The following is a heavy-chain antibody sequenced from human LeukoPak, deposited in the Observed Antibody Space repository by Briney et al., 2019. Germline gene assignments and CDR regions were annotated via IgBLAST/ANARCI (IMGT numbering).Heavy chain of an antibody. CDR2: INHSGST. CDR3: AREAWHCRFDP. D-gene: IGHD5-12*01. V-gene: IGHV4-34*01. J-gene: IGHJ5*02. CDR1: GGSFSGYY. Sequence: SETLSLTCAVYGGSFSGYYWSWIRQPPGRGLEWIGEINHSGSTNYNPSLKSRVTMSVDTSKNQFSLKLSSVTAADTAVYYCAREAWHCRFDPWGRGTLVTVSS.